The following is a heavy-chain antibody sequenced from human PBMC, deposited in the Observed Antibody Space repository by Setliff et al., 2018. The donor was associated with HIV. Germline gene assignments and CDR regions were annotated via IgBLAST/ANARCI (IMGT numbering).Heavy chain of an antibody. J-gene: IGHJ6*02. V-gene: IGHV1-18*01. CDR2: ISTYSDER. CDR3: ARDVEHMMDV. Sequence: ASVKVSCKPSGYTFTTYGLSWVRQAPGQGLEWMGWISTYSDERSYAQNLQGRVTMTTDTSTSTAYVELRSLRFDDTAVYYCARDVEHMMDVWGQGTTVTVSS. CDR1: GYTFTTYG.